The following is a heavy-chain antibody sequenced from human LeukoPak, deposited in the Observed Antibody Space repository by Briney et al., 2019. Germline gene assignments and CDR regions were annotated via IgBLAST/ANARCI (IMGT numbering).Heavy chain of an antibody. V-gene: IGHV3-23*01. CDR1: GFTISNHA. Sequence: PGGSLRLSCAVSGFTISNHAMSWVRQAPGKGLEWVSTIGGGGGDRYYADSVKGRFTISRDNSKNTLYLQMNSLRAEDTAVYYCAKHLRCSGDSCYRPSYYYYGMDVWGQGTTVTVSS. CDR3: AKHLRCSGDSCYRPSYYYYGMDV. J-gene: IGHJ6*02. CDR2: IGGGGGDR. D-gene: IGHD2-15*01.